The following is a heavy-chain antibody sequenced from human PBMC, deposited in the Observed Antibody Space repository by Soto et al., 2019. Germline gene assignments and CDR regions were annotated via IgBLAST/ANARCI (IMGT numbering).Heavy chain of an antibody. D-gene: IGHD1-26*01. V-gene: IGHV1-18*01. J-gene: IGHJ4*02. Sequence: ASVKVSCKASGYSFTSYGITWGRQAPGQGLEWMGWISVYNGNTNYAQNVQGRVTLTTDTSTYTSYMELRSLQSDDTAIYYCARDLGSDLSAPGAVFDYWGQGTPVTVS. CDR3: ARDLGSDLSAPGAVFDY. CDR2: ISVYNGNT. CDR1: GYSFTSYG.